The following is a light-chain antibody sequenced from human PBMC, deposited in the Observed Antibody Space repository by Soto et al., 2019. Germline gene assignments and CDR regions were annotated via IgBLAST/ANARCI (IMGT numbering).Light chain of an antibody. J-gene: IGLJ1*01. V-gene: IGLV2-11*01. CDR1: GNDVGAYNY. CDR2: DVT. CDR3: CSLTTSHTYV. Sequence: QSVLTQPRSVYGSPGQSVTISRTGTGNDVGAYNYVSWYQQHPGRAPKLMMYDVTRRASGVSNRYSGSKSGNSASLTISGLQADDEADYYCCSLTTSHTYVFGSGTKGTIL.